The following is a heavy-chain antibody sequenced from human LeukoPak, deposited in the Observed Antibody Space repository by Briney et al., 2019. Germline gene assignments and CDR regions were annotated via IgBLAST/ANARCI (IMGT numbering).Heavy chain of an antibody. V-gene: IGHV3-48*04. CDR2: ISSSSTT. D-gene: IGHD3-10*01. CDR1: GFTFSSYS. Sequence: GGSLRLSCAASGFTFSSYSMNWVRQAPGKGLEWVSYISSSSTTYYADSVRGRFTISRDNAKNSLYLQMSSLRAEDTAVYYCASFTVVGSYYYYMGVWGNGTTVTVSS. CDR3: ASFTVVGSYYYYMGV. J-gene: IGHJ6*03.